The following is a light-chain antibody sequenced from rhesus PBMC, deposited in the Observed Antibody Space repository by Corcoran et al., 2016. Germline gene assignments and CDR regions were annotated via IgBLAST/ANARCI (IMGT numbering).Light chain of an antibody. CDR1: QGISSW. Sequence: DIQMTQSPSSLSASVGDKVTITCRASQGISSWLAWYQQKPGNAPKLLIYAASSLQSGVPSRFSGSGSGTDYTLTISSLQPESFATYYCQQGYNAPLTFGGGTKVEIK. J-gene: IGKJ4*01. V-gene: IGKV1-18*01. CDR3: QQGYNAPLT. CDR2: AAS.